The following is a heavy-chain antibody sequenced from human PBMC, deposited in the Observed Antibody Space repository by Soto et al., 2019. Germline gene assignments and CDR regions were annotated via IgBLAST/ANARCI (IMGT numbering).Heavy chain of an antibody. J-gene: IGHJ4*02. V-gene: IGHV4-30-4*01. CDR3: ARGHYYYDSSGYYTPFDY. Sequence: SETLSLTCPVSGGSISSGDYYWSWIRQPPGKGLEWIGYIYYSGSTYYNPSLKSRVTISVDTSKNQFSLKLSSVTAADTAVYYCARGHYYYDSSGYYTPFDYWGQGTLVTVSS. CDR1: GGSISSGDYY. CDR2: IYYSGST. D-gene: IGHD3-22*01.